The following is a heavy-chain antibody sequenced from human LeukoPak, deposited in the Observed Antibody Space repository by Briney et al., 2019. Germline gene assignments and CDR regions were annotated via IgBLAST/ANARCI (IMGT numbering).Heavy chain of an antibody. CDR3: ARDQYCSGTSCSDDAFDI. D-gene: IGHD2-2*01. CDR1: GLTFSTYS. CDR2: ISSSSSTI. Sequence: GGSLRLSCAASGLTFSTYSMNWVRQAPGKGLEWVSYISSSSSTIYYADSVKGRFTISRDNAKNSMYLQMNGLRAEDTAVYYCARDQYCSGTSCSDDAFDIWGQGTMVTVSS. V-gene: IGHV3-48*01. J-gene: IGHJ3*02.